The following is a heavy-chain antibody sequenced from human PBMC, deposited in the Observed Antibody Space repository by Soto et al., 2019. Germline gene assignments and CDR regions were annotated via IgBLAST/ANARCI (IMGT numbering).Heavy chain of an antibody. CDR3: ARQYYYGSGSYGGNWFDP. CDR1: GGSISSYY. Sequence: SETLSLTCTVSGGSISSYYWSWIRQPPGKGLEWIGYIYYSGSTNYNPSLKSRVTISVDTSKNQFSLKLSSVTAADTAVYYCARQYYYGSGSYGGNWFDPWGQGTLVTV. CDR2: IYYSGST. D-gene: IGHD3-10*01. J-gene: IGHJ5*02. V-gene: IGHV4-59*08.